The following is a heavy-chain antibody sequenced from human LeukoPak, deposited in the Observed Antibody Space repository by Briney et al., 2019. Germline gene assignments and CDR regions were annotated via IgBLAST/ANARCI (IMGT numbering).Heavy chain of an antibody. CDR3: ARVMAPIAVAGAIDY. D-gene: IGHD6-19*01. V-gene: IGHV1-2*02. J-gene: IGHJ4*02. CDR2: INPNSGGT. CDR1: GYTFTGYY. Sequence: WASVKVSCKASGYTFTGYYMHWVRQAPGQGLEWMGWINPNSGGTNYAQKFQGRVTMTRDTSINTAYMELSRLRSDDTAVYYCARVMAPIAVAGAIDYWGQGTLVTVSS.